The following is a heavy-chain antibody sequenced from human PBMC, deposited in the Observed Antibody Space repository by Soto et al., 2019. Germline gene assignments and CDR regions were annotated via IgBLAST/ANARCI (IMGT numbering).Heavy chain of an antibody. CDR1: GYTFTSYT. Sequence: QVKLVQSGAEVKKPGASVKVSCKASGYTFTSYTMHWVRQAPGQRLEWMGWINAGNGNTKYSQKFQGRVTITRDTSESTAYMELSSLRSEDTVVYYCASSYYYGSESYYKYSGLDVWGQGTTVTVSS. D-gene: IGHD3-10*01. CDR2: INAGNGNT. V-gene: IGHV1-3*01. J-gene: IGHJ6*02. CDR3: ASSYYYGSESYYKYSGLDV.